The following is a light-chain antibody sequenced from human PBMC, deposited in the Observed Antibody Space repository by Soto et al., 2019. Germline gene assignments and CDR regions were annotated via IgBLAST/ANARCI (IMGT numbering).Light chain of an antibody. Sequence: EIVMTQSPANLSVSPGERATLSCRASQSVSSNLAWYQQKPGQGPRLLIYGASTRATSIPARSSGSGSGTEFTLTIISLQSEDFAVYYCQQYNKLPPYTFGQGTKLEIK. CDR2: GAS. CDR3: QQYNKLPPYT. J-gene: IGKJ2*01. CDR1: QSVSSN. V-gene: IGKV3-15*01.